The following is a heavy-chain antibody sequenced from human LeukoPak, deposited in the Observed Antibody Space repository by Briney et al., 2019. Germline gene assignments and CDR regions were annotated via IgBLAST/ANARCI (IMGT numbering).Heavy chain of an antibody. CDR1: GGSISSYY. CDR2: INHSGST. D-gene: IGHD2-15*01. Sequence: SETLSLTCTVSGGSISSYYWSWIRQPPGKGLEWIGEINHSGSTNYNPSLKSRVTISVDTSKNQFSLKLSSVTAADTAVYYCARAGVGKTKYYYYYGMDVWGQGTTVTVSS. J-gene: IGHJ6*02. V-gene: IGHV4-34*01. CDR3: ARAGVGKTKYYYYYGMDV.